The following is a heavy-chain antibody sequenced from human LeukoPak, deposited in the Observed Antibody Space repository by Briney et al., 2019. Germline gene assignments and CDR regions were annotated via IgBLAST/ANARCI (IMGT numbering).Heavy chain of an antibody. CDR2: ISGSGGST. CDR1: GLTFSSYA. J-gene: IGHJ3*02. CDR3: AKDLHPQTGTRRVGAFDI. V-gene: IGHV3-23*01. D-gene: IGHD1-1*01. Sequence: GGSLRLSCAASGLTFSSYAMSWVRQAPGKGLEWVSAISGSGGSTYYADSVKGRFTISRDNSKNTLYLQMNSLRAEDTAVYYCAKDLHPQTGTRRVGAFDIWGQGTMVTVSS.